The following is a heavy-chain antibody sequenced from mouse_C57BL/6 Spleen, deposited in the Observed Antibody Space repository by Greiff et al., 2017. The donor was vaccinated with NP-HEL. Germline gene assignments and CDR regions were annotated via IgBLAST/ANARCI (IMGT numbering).Heavy chain of an antibody. J-gene: IGHJ2*01. CDR2: IDPNSGGT. CDR3: ERLGTTVVAPLFDY. CDR1: GYTFTSYW. Sequence: QVQLQQPGAELVKPGASVKLSCKASGYTFTSYWMHWVKQRPGRGLEWIGRIDPNSGGTKYNGKFKSKATLTVDKPSSTAYMQLSSLTSEDPAVYYCERLGTTVVAPLFDYWGQGTTLTVAS. D-gene: IGHD1-1*01. V-gene: IGHV1-72*01.